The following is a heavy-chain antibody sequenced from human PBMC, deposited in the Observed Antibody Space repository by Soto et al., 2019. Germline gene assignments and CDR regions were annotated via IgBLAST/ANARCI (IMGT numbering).Heavy chain of an antibody. D-gene: IGHD3-16*01. V-gene: IGHV1-46*01. CDR1: GYTFTSYY. CDR3: AREGTPYMTRDVTHDSYYYSAMDV. Sequence: ASVKVSCKASGYTFTSYYMHWVRQAPGQGLEWMGIINPSGGSTSYAQKFQGRVTMTRDTSTSTVYMELSSLRSEDTAVYYCAREGTPYMTRDVTHDSYYYSAMDVWGQGTTVTVSS. J-gene: IGHJ6*02. CDR2: INPSGGST.